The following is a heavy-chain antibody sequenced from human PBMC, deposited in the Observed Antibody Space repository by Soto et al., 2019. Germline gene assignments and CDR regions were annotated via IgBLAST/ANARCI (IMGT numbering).Heavy chain of an antibody. J-gene: IGHJ4*02. Sequence: PGGSLGLSCAASGFTFSSYRVNWVRQDPGKGLEWVSGISGSGADTHYADSVKGRFTISRDNSKNTLSLQMSSLRADDTAVYYCAKEYGGGTRMITSYFDNWGRGTLVTVSS. CDR3: AKEYGGGTRMITSYFDN. CDR2: ISGSGADT. D-gene: IGHD3-16*01. CDR1: GFTFSSYR. V-gene: IGHV3-23*01.